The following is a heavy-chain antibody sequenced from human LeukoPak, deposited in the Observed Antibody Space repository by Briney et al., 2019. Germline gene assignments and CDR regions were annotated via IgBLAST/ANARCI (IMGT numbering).Heavy chain of an antibody. D-gene: IGHD1-20*01. Sequence: ASVKVSCKASGYTFSNYDVNWVRQATGQGLEWMGWMNPNSGNTGYAQKFQGRVTISRNTSITTAYMELSGLTSEDTAVYYCARVSYNWNDVSYWGQGTLVTVSS. CDR1: GYTFSNYD. J-gene: IGHJ4*02. CDR2: MNPNSGNT. V-gene: IGHV1-8*03. CDR3: ARVSYNWNDVSY.